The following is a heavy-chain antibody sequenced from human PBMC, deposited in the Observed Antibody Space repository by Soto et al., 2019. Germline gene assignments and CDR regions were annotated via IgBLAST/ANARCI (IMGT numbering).Heavy chain of an antibody. CDR1: GYTFTSYA. CDR3: ALVPSARAGIPIFGVNTPAFGMDV. V-gene: IGHV1-69*13. J-gene: IGHJ6*02. CDR2: IIPIFRRT. Sequence: GASVKVSCKASGYTFTSYAMHWVRQAPGQGLEWMGGIIPIFRRTNYAQKFRGRVTISADESTRTVYMELSSLTSEDTALYFCALVPSARAGIPIFGVNTPAFGMDVWGQGTSVTSP. D-gene: IGHD3-3*02.